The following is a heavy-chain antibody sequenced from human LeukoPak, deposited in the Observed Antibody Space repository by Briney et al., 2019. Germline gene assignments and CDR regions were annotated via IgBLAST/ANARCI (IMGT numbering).Heavy chain of an antibody. V-gene: IGHV3-48*03. J-gene: IGHJ6*04. CDR1: GFTFSSYE. CDR3: ARVATSCSSTSCSNYYYYGMDV. CDR2: ISSSGSTV. D-gene: IGHD2-2*01. Sequence: SGGSLRLSCAASGFTFSSYEMNWVRQAPGKGLEWVSYISSSGSTVYYADSVKGRFTISRDNAKNSLYLQMNSLRAEDTAVYYCARVATSCSSTSCSNYYYYGMDVWGKGTTVTVSS.